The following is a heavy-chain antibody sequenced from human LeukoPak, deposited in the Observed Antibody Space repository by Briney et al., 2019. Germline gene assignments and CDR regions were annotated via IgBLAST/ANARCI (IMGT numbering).Heavy chain of an antibody. Sequence: PGGSLRLSCAASGFTFSNAWMSWVRQAPGKGLEWVGRIKSKIDGGTTDYAAPVKGRFTISRDDSKNTLYLQMNSLKTEDTAVYYCTTGGIYCSGGSCYKGNFDYWGQGTLVTVSS. J-gene: IGHJ4*02. CDR2: IKSKIDGGTT. V-gene: IGHV3-15*01. D-gene: IGHD2-15*01. CDR1: GFTFSNAW. CDR3: TTGGIYCSGGSCYKGNFDY.